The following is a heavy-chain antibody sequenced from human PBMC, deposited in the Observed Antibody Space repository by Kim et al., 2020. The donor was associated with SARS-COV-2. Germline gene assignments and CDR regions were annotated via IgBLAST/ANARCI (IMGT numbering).Heavy chain of an antibody. CDR2: INHSGST. D-gene: IGHD3-10*01. V-gene: IGHV4-34*01. CDR1: GGSFSGYY. J-gene: IGHJ4*02. Sequence: SETLSLTCAVYGGSFSGYYWSWIRQPPGKGLEWIGEINHSGSTNYNPSLKSRVTISVDTSKNQFSLKLSSVTAADTAVYYCARGRGGYYYGSGSYLALDYWGQGTLVTVSS. CDR3: ARGRGGYYYGSGSYLALDY.